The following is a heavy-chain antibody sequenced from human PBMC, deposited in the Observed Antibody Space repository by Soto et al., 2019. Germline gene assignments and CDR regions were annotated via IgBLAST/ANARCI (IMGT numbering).Heavy chain of an antibody. Sequence: EVQLLESGGGLVQPGGSLRLSCVGSGFTFRSHALTWVRQSPGKGLEWVADISGTGGTTYYGDSMRGRFTISRDNSKETLNLQMDSLRPEDTAIYFCARAPMERYFDWYFDHWGQGSLVIVTS. CDR2: ISGTGGTT. J-gene: IGHJ4*02. D-gene: IGHD3-9*01. CDR1: GFTFRSHA. CDR3: ARAPMERYFDWYFDH. V-gene: IGHV3-23*01.